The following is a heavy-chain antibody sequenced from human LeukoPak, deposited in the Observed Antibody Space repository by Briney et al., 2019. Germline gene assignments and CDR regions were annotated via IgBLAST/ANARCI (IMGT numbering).Heavy chain of an antibody. V-gene: IGHV1-69-2*01. Sequence: ASVKISCKVSGYTFTDYYMHWVQQAPGKGLEWMGLVDPGDGETIYAEKFQGRVTITAGTSTGTAYMELSSLRSEDTAVYYCATVASSFYYFDYWGQGTLVTVSS. CDR2: VDPGDGET. CDR1: GYTFTDYY. CDR3: ATVASSFYYFDY. D-gene: IGHD6-6*01. J-gene: IGHJ4*02.